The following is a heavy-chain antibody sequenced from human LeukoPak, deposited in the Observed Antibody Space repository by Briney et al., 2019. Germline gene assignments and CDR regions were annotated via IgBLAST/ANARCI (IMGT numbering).Heavy chain of an antibody. Sequence: ASVKVSCKASGGTFSSYAISWVRQAPGQGLEWMGRIIPILGIANYAQKFQGRVTITADKSTSTAYMELSSLRSEDTALYYCARDRITIFGVVIIPLDYWGQGTLVTVSS. V-gene: IGHV1-69*04. CDR2: IIPILGIA. CDR1: GGTFSSYA. J-gene: IGHJ4*02. D-gene: IGHD3-3*01. CDR3: ARDRITIFGVVIIPLDY.